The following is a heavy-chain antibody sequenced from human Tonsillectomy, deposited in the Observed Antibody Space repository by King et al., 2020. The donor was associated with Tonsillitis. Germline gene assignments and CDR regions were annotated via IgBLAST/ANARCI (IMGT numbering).Heavy chain of an antibody. V-gene: IGHV4-39*01. CDR1: GGSISSNRYY. CDR2: IIYSGST. Sequence: LQLQESGPGLVKPSETLSLTCTVSGGSISSNRYYWGWIRQPPGQGLEWIGYIIYSGSTHYNPSLKSRVTISVETSRNQFSLKVTSVTAADTAVYYCARSRGKGYFDYWGQGTLVTVSS. CDR3: ARSRGKGYFDY. D-gene: IGHD3-10*01. J-gene: IGHJ4*02.